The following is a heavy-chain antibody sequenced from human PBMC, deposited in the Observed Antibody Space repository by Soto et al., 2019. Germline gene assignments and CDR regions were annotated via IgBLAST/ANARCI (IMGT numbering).Heavy chain of an antibody. CDR1: GGSISSYC. CDR3: ARLRSIAAWYDAFDI. CDR2: IYYSGST. J-gene: IGHJ3*02. D-gene: IGHD6-6*01. V-gene: IGHV4-59*08. Sequence: SETLSLTCTVAGGSISSYCWSWIRQPPGKGLEWIGYIYYSGSTNYNPSLKSRVTISVDTSKNQFSLKLSSVTAADTAVYYCARLRSIAAWYDAFDIWGQGTMVTVSS.